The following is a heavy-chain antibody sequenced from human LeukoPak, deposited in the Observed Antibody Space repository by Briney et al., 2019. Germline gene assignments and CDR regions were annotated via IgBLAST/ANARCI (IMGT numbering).Heavy chain of an antibody. CDR3: ARGEGIAAAGQKTIPFDY. Sequence: PSETLSLTCAVSGGSLSSSNWWSWVRQPPGKGLEWIGEINHSGSTNYNPSLKSRVTISVDKSKNQFSLKLSSVTAADAAVYYCARGEGIAAAGQKTIPFDYWGQGTLVTVSS. V-gene: IGHV4-4*02. CDR2: INHSGST. D-gene: IGHD6-13*01. CDR1: GGSLSSSNW. J-gene: IGHJ4*02.